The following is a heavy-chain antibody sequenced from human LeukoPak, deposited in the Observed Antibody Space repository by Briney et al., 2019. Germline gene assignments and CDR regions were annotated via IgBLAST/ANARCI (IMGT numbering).Heavy chain of an antibody. CDR2: INTNTGNP. CDR3: ARVAGVPYYYDSSGSNDAFDI. Sequence: ASVKVSCKASGYTFTSYAMNWVRQAPGQGLEWMGWINTNTGNPTYAQGFTGRFVFSLDTSVSTAYLQISSLKAEDTAVYYCARVAGVPYYYDSSGSNDAFDIWGQGTMVTVSS. D-gene: IGHD3-22*01. V-gene: IGHV7-4-1*02. CDR1: GYTFTSYA. J-gene: IGHJ3*02.